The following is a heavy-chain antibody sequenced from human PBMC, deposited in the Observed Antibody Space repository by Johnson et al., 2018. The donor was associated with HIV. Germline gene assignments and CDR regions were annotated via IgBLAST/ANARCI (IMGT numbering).Heavy chain of an antibody. D-gene: IGHD3-10*01. CDR1: GFTFSSSW. Sequence: VQLVESGGGLVQPGGSLRLSCAASGFTFSSSWMHWVCQAPEKGLEWVAVISFDGSTIYYANSVEGRFTISRDNSRDTLSLQMNSLRVEDTALYYCARDRLLWFRELWPHDAFDIWGQGTMVTVSS. J-gene: IGHJ3*02. V-gene: IGHV3-30-3*01. CDR2: ISFDGSTI. CDR3: ARDRLLWFRELWPHDAFDI.